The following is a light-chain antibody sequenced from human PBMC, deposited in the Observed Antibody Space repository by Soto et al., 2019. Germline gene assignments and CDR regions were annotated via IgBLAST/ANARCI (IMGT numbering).Light chain of an antibody. CDR1: SSDVGGYNY. J-gene: IGLJ2*01. V-gene: IGLV2-14*01. CDR3: SSYTSSSTRPV. Sequence: QSALTQPASVSGSPGQSITISCTGTSSDVGGYNYVSWYQQHPGKAPKLMIYDVSNRPSGVSNRFSGSKSGNTASLTISGLQAEDEADYYCSSYTSSSTRPVFGGGTKLTVL. CDR2: DVS.